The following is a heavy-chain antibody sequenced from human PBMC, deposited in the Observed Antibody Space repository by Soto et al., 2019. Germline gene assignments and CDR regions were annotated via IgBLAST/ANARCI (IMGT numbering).Heavy chain of an antibody. CDR2: IYDSGVT. CDR1: GAIVTSGENY. Sequence: SETLSLTCSVSGAIVTSGENYWSWVRQPPGKGLEWLGYIYDSGVTSYTPALKSRVTLSLDRPNNQVSLKLRSVTAADTAVYFRVRDLAHGYTGNVWGHGXLVTV. J-gene: IGHJ3*01. D-gene: IGHD5-18*01. V-gene: IGHV4-30-4*08. CDR3: VRDLAHGYTGNV.